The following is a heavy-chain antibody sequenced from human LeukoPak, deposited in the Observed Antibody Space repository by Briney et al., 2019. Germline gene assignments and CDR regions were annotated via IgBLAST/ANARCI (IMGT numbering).Heavy chain of an antibody. Sequence: ASVKVSCKASGGTFSSYAISWVRQAPGQGLEWMGGIIPIFGTANYAQKFQGRVTITADESTSTAYMELSSLRSEDTAVYYCARDYGYCSSTSCYLNWFDPWGQGTLVTVSS. V-gene: IGHV1-69*13. CDR3: ARDYGYCSSTSCYLNWFDP. D-gene: IGHD2-2*01. CDR1: GGTFSSYA. CDR2: IIPIFGTA. J-gene: IGHJ5*02.